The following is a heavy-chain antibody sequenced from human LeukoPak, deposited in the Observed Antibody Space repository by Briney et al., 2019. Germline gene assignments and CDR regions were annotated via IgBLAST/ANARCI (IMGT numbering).Heavy chain of an antibody. CDR1: GFTFSSYA. CDR3: AKLGFLGWCRDY. CDR2: ISGSSSIT. D-gene: IGHD3/OR15-3a*01. J-gene: IGHJ4*02. V-gene: IGHV3-23*01. Sequence: GGSLRLSCAASGFTFSSYAMIWVRQAPGKGLEWVSAISGSSSITYYADSEKRRFTICSDNSKNVLHLQISSMSAEDTAVYYCAKLGFLGWCRDYWGQGTLVTVSS.